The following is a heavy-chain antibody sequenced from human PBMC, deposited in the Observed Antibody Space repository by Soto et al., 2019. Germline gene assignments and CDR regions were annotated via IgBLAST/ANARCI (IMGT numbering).Heavy chain of an antibody. J-gene: IGHJ4*02. CDR2: IIPIFGTA. V-gene: IGHV1-69*12. Sequence: QVQLVQSGAEVKKPGYSVKVSCKASGGTFSSYAISWVRQAPGQGLEWMGGIIPIFGTANYAQKFQGRVTITADESTSTAYMELSSLRSEDTAVYYCARDYEGDTAMVGVYWGQGTLVTVSS. CDR3: ARDYEGDTAMVGVY. D-gene: IGHD5-18*01. CDR1: GGTFSSYA.